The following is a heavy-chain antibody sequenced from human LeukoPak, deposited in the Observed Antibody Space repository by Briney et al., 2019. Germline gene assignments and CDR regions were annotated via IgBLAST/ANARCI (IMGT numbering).Heavy chain of an antibody. V-gene: IGHV1-8*02. CDR1: GYTFTNFD. J-gene: IGHJ4*02. CDR2: MNPNSGNT. CDR3: VRDISREFDY. D-gene: IGHD1-14*01. Sequence: ASVKVSCKTSGYTFTNFDINWVRQATGQGLEWMGWMNPNSGNTGYAQKFQGRVTMTRDASTSTVHMELSSLRSEDTAVYYCVRDISREFDYWGQGTLVAVSS.